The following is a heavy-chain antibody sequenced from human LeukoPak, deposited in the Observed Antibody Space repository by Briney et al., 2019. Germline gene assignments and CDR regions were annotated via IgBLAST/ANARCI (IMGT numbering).Heavy chain of an antibody. V-gene: IGHV1-3*01. D-gene: IGHD3-10*01. CDR1: GYTVTSYA. Sequence: ASVKVSCKASGYTVTSYAMHWVRQAPGQRLEWMGWINAGNGNTKYSQKFQGRVTITRDTSASTAYMELSSLRSEDTAVYYCARDLYYGSGSPPYYYYGMDVWGKGTTVTVSS. J-gene: IGHJ6*04. CDR3: ARDLYYGSGSPPYYYYGMDV. CDR2: INAGNGNT.